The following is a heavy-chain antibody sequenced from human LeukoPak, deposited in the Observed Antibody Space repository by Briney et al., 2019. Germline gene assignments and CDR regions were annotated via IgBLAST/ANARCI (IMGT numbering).Heavy chain of an antibody. CDR2: FDPEDGET. CDR1: GYTLTELS. CDR3: ATGVVVTAIDKPVPTIFDC. D-gene: IGHD2-21*02. V-gene: IGHV1-24*01. Sequence: ASVKVSCKVSGYTLTELSMHWVRQAPGKGLEWMGGFDPEDGETIYAQKFQGRVTMTEDTSTDTAYMELSSLRSEDTAVYYCATGVVVTAIDKPVPTIFDCWGQGTLVTVSS. J-gene: IGHJ4*02.